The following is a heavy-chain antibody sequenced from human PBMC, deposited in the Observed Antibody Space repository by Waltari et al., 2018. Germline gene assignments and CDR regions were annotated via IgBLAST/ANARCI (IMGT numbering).Heavy chain of an antibody. D-gene: IGHD3-22*01. CDR3: ARDQWFAFDI. Sequence: EVPLVASGGGLVQLGGYLSLSCPASGFTLSTYWMSWVRQAPGKGLEWVANRKKDGSEEYYVDSVRGRFTISRDNAKNSLYLQMNSLRPEDTAVYYCARDQWFAFDIWGQGTMVTVSS. CDR1: GFTLSTYW. V-gene: IGHV3-7*01. J-gene: IGHJ3*02. CDR2: RKKDGSEE.